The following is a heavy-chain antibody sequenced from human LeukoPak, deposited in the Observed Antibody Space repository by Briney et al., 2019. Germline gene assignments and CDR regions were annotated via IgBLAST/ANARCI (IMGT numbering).Heavy chain of an antibody. J-gene: IGHJ4*02. CDR1: GFTFNTYW. CDR3: ARVSRSAANY. CDR2: IKQDGGEE. Sequence: GGSLRLSCAASGFTFNTYWMGWVRQAPGKGLEWVATIKQDGGEEYYVDSVKGRFTISRDNAKNSLFLQMNSLRAEDTAVYYCARVSRSAANYWGQGTLVTVS. V-gene: IGHV3-7*05. D-gene: IGHD6-25*01.